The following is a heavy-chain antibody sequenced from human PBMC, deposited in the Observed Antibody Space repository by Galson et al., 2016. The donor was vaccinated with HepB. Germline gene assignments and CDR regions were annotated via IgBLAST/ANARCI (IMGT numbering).Heavy chain of an antibody. J-gene: IGHJ4*02. Sequence: SVKVSCKASGGTFSNYAISWVRQAPGQGLEWMGGIIPIFGTANYAQKFQGRITITADESTSTAYVELSSLRSDDTAVYYCARGGTGGGFDYWGQGTLVTVSS. CDR2: IIPIFGTA. D-gene: IGHD2-15*01. CDR1: GGTFSNYA. CDR3: ARGGTGGGFDY. V-gene: IGHV1-69*13.